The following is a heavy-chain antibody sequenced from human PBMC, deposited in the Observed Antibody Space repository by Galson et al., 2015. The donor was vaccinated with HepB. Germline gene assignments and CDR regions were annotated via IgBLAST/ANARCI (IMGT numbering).Heavy chain of an antibody. V-gene: IGHV1-3*01. Sequence: SVKVSCKASGYTFTSYAMHWVRQAPGQRLEWMGWINAGNGNTKYSQKFQGRVTITRDTSASTAYMELSSLRSEDTAVYYCARVAFGGVMANDYWGRGTLVTVSS. CDR1: GYTFTSYA. D-gene: IGHD3-16*01. CDR2: INAGNGNT. J-gene: IGHJ4*02. CDR3: ARVAFGGVMANDY.